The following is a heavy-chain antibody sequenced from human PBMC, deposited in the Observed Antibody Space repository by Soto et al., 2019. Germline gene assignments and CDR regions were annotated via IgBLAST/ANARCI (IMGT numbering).Heavy chain of an antibody. Sequence: TLSLTCTVSGGSISSGDYYWSWIRQPPGKGLEWIGYIYYSGSTYYNPSLKSRVTISVDTPKNQFSLKLSSVTAADTAVYYCDRSGAVGADHCVQATTSTDP. CDR3: DRSGAVGADHCVQATTSTDP. J-gene: IGHJ5*02. CDR1: GGSISSGDYY. CDR2: IYYSGST. V-gene: IGHV4-30-4*01. D-gene: IGHD2-15*01.